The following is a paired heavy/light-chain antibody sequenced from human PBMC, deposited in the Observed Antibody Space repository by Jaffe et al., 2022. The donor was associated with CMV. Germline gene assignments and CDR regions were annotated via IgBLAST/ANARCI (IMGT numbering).Light chain of an antibody. CDR3: AAWDDSLTGPV. CDR1: SSNIGSNY. Sequence: QSVLTQPPSASGTPGQRVTISCSGSSSNIGSNYVYWYQQLPGTAPKLLISRNNQRPSGVPDRFSGSKSGTSASLAISGLRSEDEADYYCAAWDDSLTGPVFGGGTKLTVL. V-gene: IGLV1-47*01. CDR2: RNN. J-gene: IGLJ2*01.
Heavy chain of an antibody. CDR1: GFTFSSYA. CDR3: VKGEGSNWRSIWMYDH. D-gene: IGHD6-13*01. CDR2: VSSNGGST. Sequence: EVQLVESGGGLVQPGGSLRLSCSASGFTFSSYAMHWVRQAPGKGLEYVSGVSSNGGSTYSADSVKGRFTVSRDNSKNTMYLQMNSLRPEDTAVYYCVKGEGSNWRSIWMYDHWGQGTLVAVSS. J-gene: IGHJ4*02. V-gene: IGHV3-64D*06.